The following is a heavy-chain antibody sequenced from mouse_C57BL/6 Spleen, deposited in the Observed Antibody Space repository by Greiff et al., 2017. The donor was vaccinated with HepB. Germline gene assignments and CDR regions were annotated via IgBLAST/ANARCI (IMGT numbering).Heavy chain of an antibody. CDR3: ARRDSSGYVAWFAY. CDR2: IYPGSGST. J-gene: IGHJ3*01. D-gene: IGHD3-2*02. V-gene: IGHV1-55*01. Sequence: VQLQQSGAELVKPGASVKMSCKASGYTFTSYWITWVKQRPGQGLEWIGDIYPGSGSTNYNEKFKSKATLTVATSSSTAYMQLSSLTSEDSAVYYGARRDSSGYVAWFAYWGQGTLVTVSA. CDR1: GYTFTSYW.